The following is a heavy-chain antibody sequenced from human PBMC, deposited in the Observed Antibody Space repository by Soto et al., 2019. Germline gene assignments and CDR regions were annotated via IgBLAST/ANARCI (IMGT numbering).Heavy chain of an antibody. CDR1: GYSFTSYW. Sequence: PGESLKISCKGSGYSFTSYWIGWVRQMPGKGLEWMGIIYPGDSDTRYSPSFQGQVTISADKSISTAYPQWSSLKASDTAMYYCARNYGSGSYAQNWFDPWGQGTLVPVSS. CDR2: IYPGDSDT. J-gene: IGHJ5*02. D-gene: IGHD3-10*01. V-gene: IGHV5-51*01. CDR3: ARNYGSGSYAQNWFDP.